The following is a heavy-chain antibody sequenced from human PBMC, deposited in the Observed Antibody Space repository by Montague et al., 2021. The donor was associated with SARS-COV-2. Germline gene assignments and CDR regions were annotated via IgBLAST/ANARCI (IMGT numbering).Heavy chain of an antibody. CDR2: IYDSGXT. CDR1: GGSISSNNYY. CDR3: ARRGRKLLPVATTIGGFDI. D-gene: IGHD5-12*01. J-gene: IGHJ3*02. Sequence: SETLSLTCTVSGGSISSNNYYWDWIRQPRGKGLEWIGSIYDSGXTXYXXXXKXRVTIPVDTSKNHFSLKLNSVTAADTAVYYCARRGRKLLPVATTIGGFDIWGQGTMVTVSS. V-gene: IGHV4-39*02.